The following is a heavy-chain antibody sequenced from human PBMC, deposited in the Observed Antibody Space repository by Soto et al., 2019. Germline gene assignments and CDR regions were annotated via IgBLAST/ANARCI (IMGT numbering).Heavy chain of an antibody. CDR3: ARETGAAAGYYYYYYGMDV. V-gene: IGHV3-48*02. CDR1: GFTFSSYS. D-gene: IGHD6-13*01. Sequence: PGGSLRLSCAASGFTFSSYSMNWVRQAPGKGLEWVSYISSSSSTIYYADSVKGRFTISRDNAKNSLYLQMNSLRDEDTAVYYCARETGAAAGYYYYYYGMDVWGQGTTVTVSS. J-gene: IGHJ6*02. CDR2: ISSSSSTI.